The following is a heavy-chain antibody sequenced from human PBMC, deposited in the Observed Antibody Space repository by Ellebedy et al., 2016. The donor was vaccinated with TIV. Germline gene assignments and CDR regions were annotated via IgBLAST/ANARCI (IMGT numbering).Heavy chain of an antibody. CDR2: VFYTGAT. CDR3: ARLKTDGWSFDY. D-gene: IGHD6-19*01. CDR1: GGSISSDY. J-gene: IGHJ4*02. V-gene: IGHV4-39*01. Sequence: MPSETLSLTCSVSGGSISSDYWAWIRQSPEKGLAWIGSVFYTGATYFKSSLKSRVTISVDTSKTQFSLMLTSVTASDTAVYYCARLKTDGWSFDYWGLGTLVTVSS.